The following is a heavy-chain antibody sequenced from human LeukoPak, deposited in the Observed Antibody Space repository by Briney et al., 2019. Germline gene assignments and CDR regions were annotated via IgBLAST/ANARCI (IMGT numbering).Heavy chain of an antibody. D-gene: IGHD5-18*01. J-gene: IGHJ6*03. CDR3: AKQGGYPYANYYYYMDV. CDR1: GFTFSSYA. Sequence: PGGSLRLSCAASGFTFSSYAMSWVRQAPGKGLEWVSAISGSGGSTYYADSVKGRFTISRDNSKNTLYLQMNSLRAEDTAVYYCAKQGGYPYANYYYYMDVWGKGTTVTVSS. CDR2: ISGSGGST. V-gene: IGHV3-23*01.